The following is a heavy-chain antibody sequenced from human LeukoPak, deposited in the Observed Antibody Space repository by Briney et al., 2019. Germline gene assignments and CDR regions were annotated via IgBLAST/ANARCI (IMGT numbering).Heavy chain of an antibody. V-gene: IGHV3-48*03. D-gene: IGHD3-22*01. CDR1: GFTFSSYE. J-gene: IGHJ4*02. CDR3: ARVGGGVSSGYVYYFDY. Sequence: GGSLRLSCAASGFTFSSYEMNWDRQAPGKGLEWVSYISSSGSTIYYADSVKGRFTISRDNAKNSLYLQMNSLRAEDTAVYYCARVGGGVSSGYVYYFDYWGQGTLVTVSS. CDR2: ISSSGSTI.